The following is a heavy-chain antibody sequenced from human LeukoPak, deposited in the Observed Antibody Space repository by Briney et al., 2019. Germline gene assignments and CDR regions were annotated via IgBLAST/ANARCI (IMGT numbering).Heavy chain of an antibody. CDR1: DGSISHYY. D-gene: IGHD5-24*01. J-gene: IGHJ4*02. Sequence: TSETLSLTCTVSDGSISHYYWSWIRQPPGKGLEWIGYIYYSGSTNYNPSLKRRVTISLDTSKKQFSLKLNSVTAADTAVYYCARGGMATTDYWGQGTLVTVSS. CDR3: ARGGMATTDY. V-gene: IGHV4-59*08. CDR2: IYYSGST.